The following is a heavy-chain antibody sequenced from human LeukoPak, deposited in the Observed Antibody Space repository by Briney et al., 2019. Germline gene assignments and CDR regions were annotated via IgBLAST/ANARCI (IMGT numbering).Heavy chain of an antibody. V-gene: IGHV3-23*01. D-gene: IGHD3-9*01. CDR1: GFTFSSYA. Sequence: GGSLRLSCAASGFTFSSYAMSWVRQAPGKGLERVSAISGSGGSKYYADSVKGRFTISRDNSKNTLYLQMNSLRAEDTAVYYCAKEEYFDWLTGYWGQGTLVTVSS. CDR3: AKEEYFDWLTGY. J-gene: IGHJ4*02. CDR2: ISGSGGSK.